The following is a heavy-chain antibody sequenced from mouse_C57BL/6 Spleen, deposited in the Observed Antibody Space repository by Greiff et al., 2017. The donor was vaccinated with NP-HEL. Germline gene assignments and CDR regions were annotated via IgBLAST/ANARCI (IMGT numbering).Heavy chain of an antibody. CDR3: ARPAGTTVHYFDY. CDR2: IYPGDGDT. V-gene: IGHV1-80*01. J-gene: IGHJ2*01. D-gene: IGHD1-1*01. Sequence: VQLQQSGAELVKPGASVKISCKASGYAFSSYWMNWVKQRPGKGLVWIGQIYPGDGDTNYNGKFKGKATLTADKSSRTAYMQLSSLASEDSAVYFCARPAGTTVHYFDYWGQGTTLTVSS. CDR1: GYAFSSYW.